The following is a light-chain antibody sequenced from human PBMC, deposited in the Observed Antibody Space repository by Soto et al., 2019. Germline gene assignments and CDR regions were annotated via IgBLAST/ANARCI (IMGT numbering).Light chain of an antibody. V-gene: IGKV3-15*01. CDR2: GGF. Sequence: IVLTQSPGTLSVSPGERVILSCRASQTLRNKLAWYQQKPGQAPRLLIYGGFTRATGIPARFSGSGSGTKFTLTMNSLQSEDFAIYYCQQHNAWPLTFGPGTKLDLK. J-gene: IGKJ3*01. CDR3: QQHNAWPLT. CDR1: QTLRNK.